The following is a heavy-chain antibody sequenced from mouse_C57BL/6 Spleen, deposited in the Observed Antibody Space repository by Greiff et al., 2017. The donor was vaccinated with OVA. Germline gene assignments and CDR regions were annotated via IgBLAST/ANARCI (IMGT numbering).Heavy chain of an antibody. CDR3: ARVDSYYAMDD. CDR1: GYTFTDYY. V-gene: IGHV1-76*01. Sequence: QVQLQQSGAELVRPGASVKLSCTASGYTFTDYYINWVKQRPGQGLEWIARIYPGSGNTYYNEKFKGKATLTAEKSSSTAYMQLSSLTSEDSAVYFCARVDSYYAMDDWGQGTSVTVSS. CDR2: IYPGSGNT. J-gene: IGHJ4*01.